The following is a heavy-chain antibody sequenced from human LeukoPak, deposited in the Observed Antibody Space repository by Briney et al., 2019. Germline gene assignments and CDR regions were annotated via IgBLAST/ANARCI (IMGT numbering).Heavy chain of an antibody. CDR1: GGTFSSYA. D-gene: IGHD1-1*01. V-gene: IGHV1-69*04. CDR2: IIPILGII. Sequence: SVKVSCKASGGTFSSYAISWVRQAPGQGLEWMGRIIPILGIIKHAQKFQDRVTITADKSTSTAYMELSSLRSDDTAVYYCAREGTSDAFDIWGQGTMVTVSP. CDR3: AREGTSDAFDI. J-gene: IGHJ3*02.